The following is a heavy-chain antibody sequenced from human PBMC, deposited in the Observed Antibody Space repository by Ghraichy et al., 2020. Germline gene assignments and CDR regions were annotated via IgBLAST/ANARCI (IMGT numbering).Heavy chain of an antibody. CDR2: IDWDDDK. CDR1: GFSLSTSGMC. Sequence: QTLSLTCTFSGFSLSTSGMCVSWIRQPPGKALEWLARIDWDDDKYYSTSLKTRLTISKDTSKNQVVLTMTNMDPVDTATYYCARIRHDYGDYGDLFDYWGQGTLVTVSS. J-gene: IGHJ4*02. D-gene: IGHD4-17*01. V-gene: IGHV2-70*11. CDR3: ARIRHDYGDYGDLFDY.